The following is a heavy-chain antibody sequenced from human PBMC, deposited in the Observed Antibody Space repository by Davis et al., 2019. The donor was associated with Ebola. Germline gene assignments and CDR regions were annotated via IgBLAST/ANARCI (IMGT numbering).Heavy chain of an antibody. CDR2: INSGSST. Sequence: PGGSLRLSCAASGFTVSTYYMGWVRQAPGKGLEWVSVINSGSSTYYADSVKGRFTISRDNSKNTLYLQMNSLRVEDTAVYYCARGPSTGNSFSYWGQGTLVTVSS. J-gene: IGHJ4*02. D-gene: IGHD6-13*01. V-gene: IGHV3-66*01. CDR1: GFTVSTYY. CDR3: ARGPSTGNSFSY.